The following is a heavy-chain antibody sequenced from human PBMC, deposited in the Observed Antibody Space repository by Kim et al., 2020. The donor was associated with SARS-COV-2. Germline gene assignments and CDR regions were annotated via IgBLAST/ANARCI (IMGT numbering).Heavy chain of an antibody. Sequence: KGRFTIARDNSKNTRYLQMSSLRAGDTAVYYCVKGAVTYYYDSSGPALDYWGQGTLVTVSS. J-gene: IGHJ4*02. CDR3: VKGAVTYYYDSSGPALDY. D-gene: IGHD3-22*01. V-gene: IGHV3-64D*06.